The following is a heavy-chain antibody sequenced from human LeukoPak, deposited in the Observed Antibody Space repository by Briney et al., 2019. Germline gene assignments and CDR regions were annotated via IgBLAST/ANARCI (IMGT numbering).Heavy chain of an antibody. CDR2: INGDGRTI. V-gene: IGHV3-74*01. D-gene: IGHD5-18*01. CDR1: GFTLSSYW. CDR3: VRAHVGTDMVDIDY. Sequence: GGSLRLSCAASGFTLSSYWMHWVRQAPGKGLVWVSRINGDGRTITYADSVKGRFTISRDTAKNTLYLQMNSLRAEDTAVYYCVRAHVGTDMVDIDYWGQGTLVTVSS. J-gene: IGHJ4*02.